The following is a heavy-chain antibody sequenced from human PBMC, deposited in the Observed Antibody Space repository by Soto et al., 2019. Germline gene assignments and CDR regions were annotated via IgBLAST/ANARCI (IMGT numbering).Heavy chain of an antibody. CDR2: IWYDGSKK. Sequence: GSLRLACAASVFTCSSFGMHWVREAPGKGLEWVSLIWYDGSKKSYGDSVKGRFTISRDNSRNTVYLQVNSLRADDTAVYYCARDASYYSLWSGYYPSRNGMDVWGQGTTVTVSS. CDR3: ARDASYYSLWSGYYPSRNGMDV. CDR1: VFTCSSFG. J-gene: IGHJ6*02. D-gene: IGHD3-3*01. V-gene: IGHV3-33*01.